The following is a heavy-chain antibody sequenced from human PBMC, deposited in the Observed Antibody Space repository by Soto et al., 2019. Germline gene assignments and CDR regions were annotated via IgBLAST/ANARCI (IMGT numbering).Heavy chain of an antibody. Sequence: EVQLVESGGGLVQPGGSLRLSCAASGFTFSSYSMNWVRQAPGKGLEWVSYISSSGSTIYYADPVRGRFTISRDNAKNSLYLQMNSLRDVDTAVYYCARAGYRSVDYWGQGTLVTVSS. CDR1: GFTFSSYS. D-gene: IGHD3-3*01. CDR3: ARAGYRSVDY. J-gene: IGHJ4*02. CDR2: ISSSGSTI. V-gene: IGHV3-48*02.